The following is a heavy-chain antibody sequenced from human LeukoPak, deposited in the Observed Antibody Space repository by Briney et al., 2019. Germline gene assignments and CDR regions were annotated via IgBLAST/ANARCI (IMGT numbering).Heavy chain of an antibody. J-gene: IGHJ5*02. CDR1: GFPFGTYA. Sequence: QSGGSLRLSCTGSGFPFGTYAMSWVRQAPGKGLEWVSAISGGSDNTHYAESVKGRFTISRDISKSTVYLQMNSLRVEDTAVYYCAKDAVRGRFDPWGQGTTVTVSS. CDR3: AKDAVRGRFDP. D-gene: IGHD3-10*01. V-gene: IGHV3-23*01. CDR2: ISGGSDNT.